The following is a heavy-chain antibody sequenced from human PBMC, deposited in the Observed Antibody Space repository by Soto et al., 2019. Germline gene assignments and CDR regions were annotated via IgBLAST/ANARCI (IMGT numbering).Heavy chain of an antibody. V-gene: IGHV1-24*01. CDR1: GYTPTELS. J-gene: IGHJ4*02. Sequence: APVKVSCKVSGYTPTELSMHWVRQAPGKGLEWMGGFDPEDGETIYAQKFQGRVTMTEDTSTDTAYMELSSLRSEDTAVYYCLGSGSYFFVFDYWGQGTLVTVSS. D-gene: IGHD1-26*01. CDR2: FDPEDGET. CDR3: LGSGSYFFVFDY.